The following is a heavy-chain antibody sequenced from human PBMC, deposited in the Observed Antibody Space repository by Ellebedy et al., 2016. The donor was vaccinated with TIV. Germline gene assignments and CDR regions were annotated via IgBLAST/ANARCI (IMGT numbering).Heavy chain of an antibody. J-gene: IGHJ5*02. Sequence: GESLKISCAASGFPFSDYYMSWIRQAPGKGPEWVSYISPSGTTIFYADSVRGRFTISRDDAQKSVYLQMNSLRAEDTAKYYCVNYYGSGATRNWFDPWGQGTLVTVSS. CDR3: VNYYGSGATRNWFDP. CDR2: ISPSGTTI. V-gene: IGHV3-11*01. CDR1: GFPFSDYY. D-gene: IGHD3-10*01.